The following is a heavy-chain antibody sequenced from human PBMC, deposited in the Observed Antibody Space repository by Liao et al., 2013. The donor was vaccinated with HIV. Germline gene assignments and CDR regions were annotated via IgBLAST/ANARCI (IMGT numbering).Heavy chain of an antibody. D-gene: IGHD3-3*01. Sequence: QVQLQESGPGLVKPSETLSLTCTVSGGSISSYYWSWIRQPPGKGLEWIGYIYYSGSTIYNPSLKSRLTISVDTSKNQFSLKLSSVTAADTAVYYCARVDQYYDYWRGYENWFDPWGQGTLVTVSS. V-gene: IGHV4-59*01. CDR3: ARVDQYYDYWRGYENWFDP. CDR1: GGSISSYY. J-gene: IGHJ5*02. CDR2: IYYSGST.